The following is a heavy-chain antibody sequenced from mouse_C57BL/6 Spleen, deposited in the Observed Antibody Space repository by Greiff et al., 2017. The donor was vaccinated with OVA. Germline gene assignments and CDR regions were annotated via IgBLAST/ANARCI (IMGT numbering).Heavy chain of an antibody. Sequence: EVQLQQSGAELVRPGASVKLSCTASGFNIKDYYMHWVKQRPEQGLEWIGRIDPEDGDTEYAPKFQGKATMTADTSSNTAYLQLSSLTSEDTSVYYCTRRLRRDYWYFDVWGTGTTVTVSS. V-gene: IGHV14-1*01. CDR1: GFNIKDYY. CDR3: TRRLRRDYWYFDV. J-gene: IGHJ1*03. D-gene: IGHD2-4*01. CDR2: IDPEDGDT.